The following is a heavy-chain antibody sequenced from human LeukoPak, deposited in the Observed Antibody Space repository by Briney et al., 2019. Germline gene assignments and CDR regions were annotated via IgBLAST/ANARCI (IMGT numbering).Heavy chain of an antibody. CDR3: ATYSGSYGAFDI. D-gene: IGHD1-26*01. Sequence: GASVKVSCKASGYTFTSYGISWVRQAPGQGLEWMGWISGYNGNTNYAQNLQGRVTMTTDTSTSTVYMELRSLRSDDTAVYYCATYSGSYGAFDIWGQGTMVTVSS. V-gene: IGHV1-18*01. CDR1: GYTFTSYG. J-gene: IGHJ3*02. CDR2: ISGYNGNT.